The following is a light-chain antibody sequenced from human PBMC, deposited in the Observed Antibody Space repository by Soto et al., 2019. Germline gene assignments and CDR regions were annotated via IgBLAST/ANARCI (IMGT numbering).Light chain of an antibody. CDR3: QQCSNWPRA. Sequence: PALLSMSPGERATLSCRASQSVNTYLAWYEHKPGQAPRLLIYGASIRATGIPARFSASGSGTDFTLTISSLEPEDFAVYYCQQCSNWPRAFGQGTTVDIK. CDR1: QSVNTY. CDR2: GAS. J-gene: IGKJ2*01. V-gene: IGKV3-11*01.